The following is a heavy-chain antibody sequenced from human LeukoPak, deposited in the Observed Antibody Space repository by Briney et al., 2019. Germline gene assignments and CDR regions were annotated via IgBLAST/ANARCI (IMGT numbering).Heavy chain of an antibody. Sequence: SGGSLRLSCAASGFTFSSYWMHWVRHTPGKGLVWVSRISGDGSSTTYAGSVKGRFTISRDNAKNTLYLQMNSLRAEDTAVYYCARELPFDYWGQGTLVTVSS. CDR2: ISGDGSST. CDR1: GFTFSSYW. V-gene: IGHV3-74*01. CDR3: ARELPFDY. J-gene: IGHJ4*02.